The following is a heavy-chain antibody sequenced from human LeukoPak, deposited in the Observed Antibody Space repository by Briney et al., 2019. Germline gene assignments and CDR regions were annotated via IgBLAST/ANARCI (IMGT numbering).Heavy chain of an antibody. CDR2: IYYSGST. Sequence: PSETLSLTCTVSGYSISSGYYWGWIRQPPGKGLEWIGRIYYSGSTYYNPSLKSRVTISVDTSKNQFSLKLSSVTAADTAVYYCARAGDGSGSYDNADYDYWGQGTLVTVSS. V-gene: IGHV4-38-2*02. D-gene: IGHD3-10*01. J-gene: IGHJ4*02. CDR3: ARAGDGSGSYDNADYDY. CDR1: GYSISSGYY.